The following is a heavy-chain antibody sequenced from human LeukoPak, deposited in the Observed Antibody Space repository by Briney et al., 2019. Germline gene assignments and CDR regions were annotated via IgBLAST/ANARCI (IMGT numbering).Heavy chain of an antibody. CDR3: ARHEITMIVVVTAFDI. CDR2: IIPIFGTA. V-gene: IGHV1-69*13. CDR1: GGTFSSYA. Sequence: GASVKVSCKASGGTFSSYAISWVRQAPGQGLEWMGGIIPIFGTANYAQKFQGRVTITADESTSTAYMELSSLRSEDTAVYYCARHEITMIVVVTAFDIWGQGTMVTVSS. D-gene: IGHD3-22*01. J-gene: IGHJ3*02.